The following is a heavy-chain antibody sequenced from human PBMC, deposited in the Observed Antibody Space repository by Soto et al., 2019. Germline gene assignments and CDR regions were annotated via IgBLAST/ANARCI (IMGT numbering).Heavy chain of an antibody. V-gene: IGHV4-30-4*01. D-gene: IGHD2-21*01. CDR3: ARDRGLFNYYYYGMDV. CDR1: GGSISSGDYY. Sequence: QVQLQESGPGLVKPSQTLSLTCTVSGGSISSGDYYWSWIRQPPGKGLEWIGYIYYSGSTYYNPSLKSRVTISVDTSKNQCALKLSSVTAADTAVYYCARDRGLFNYYYYGMDVWGQGTTVTVSS. CDR2: IYYSGST. J-gene: IGHJ6*02.